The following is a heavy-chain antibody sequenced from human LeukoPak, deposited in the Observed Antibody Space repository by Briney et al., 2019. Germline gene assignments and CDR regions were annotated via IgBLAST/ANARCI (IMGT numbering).Heavy chain of an antibody. D-gene: IGHD6-13*01. V-gene: IGHV3-21*01. CDR3: ARGEGSSSWEYKFDY. J-gene: IGHJ4*02. CDR2: ISSSSSYI. Sequence: GGSLRLSCAASGFTFSSYSMNWVRQAPGKGLEWVSSISSSSSYIYYADSVKGRFTISRDNAKNSLYLQMNSLRAEDTAVYYCARGEGSSSWEYKFDYWGQGTLVTVSS. CDR1: GFTFSSYS.